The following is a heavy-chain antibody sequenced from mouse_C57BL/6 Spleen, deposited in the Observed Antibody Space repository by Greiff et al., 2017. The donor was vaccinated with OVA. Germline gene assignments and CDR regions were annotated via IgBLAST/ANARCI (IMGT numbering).Heavy chain of an antibody. J-gene: IGHJ1*03. D-gene: IGHD1-1*01. CDR1: GFNIKNTY. V-gene: IGHV14-3*01. Sequence: EVMLVESVAELVRPGASVKLSCTASGFNIKNTYMHWVKQRPEQGLEWIGRIDPANGNTKYAPKFQGKATITADTSSNTAYLQLSSLTSEDTAIYYCARTTVVEGYFDVWGTGTTVTVSS. CDR2: IDPANGNT. CDR3: ARTTVVEGYFDV.